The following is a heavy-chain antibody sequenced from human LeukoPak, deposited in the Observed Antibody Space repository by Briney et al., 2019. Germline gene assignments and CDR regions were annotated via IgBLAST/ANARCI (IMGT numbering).Heavy chain of an antibody. Sequence: PSETLSLTCTVSGGSVSSGSHYWSWIRQPPGKGLEWIGNIYYSGSTKYNPSLKSRVTISVDTSKNQFSLKLSSVTAADTAVYYCARDSGLYCSGGSCSYNWFDPWGQGALVTVSS. CDR2: IYYSGST. D-gene: IGHD2-15*01. CDR1: GGSVSSGSHY. V-gene: IGHV4-61*01. CDR3: ARDSGLYCSGGSCSYNWFDP. J-gene: IGHJ5*02.